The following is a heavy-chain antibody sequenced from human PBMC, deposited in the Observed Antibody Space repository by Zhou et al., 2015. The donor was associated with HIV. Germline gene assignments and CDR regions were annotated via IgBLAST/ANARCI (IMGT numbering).Heavy chain of an antibody. CDR3: ARRGPKVTTGSAFFDY. J-gene: IGHJ4*02. D-gene: IGHD4-17*01. CDR1: EGTSSINF. V-gene: IGHV1-69*01. Sequence: QVQLLQSGAELKKPGSSMNISCQTSEGTSSINFINWVRQAPGEGLQWMGGIIPIFGTPNYAQQFQGRITITADESTSTTYMELSNLTSEDTAVYYCARRGPKVTTGSAFFDYWGQGTLITVSS. CDR2: IIPIFGTP.